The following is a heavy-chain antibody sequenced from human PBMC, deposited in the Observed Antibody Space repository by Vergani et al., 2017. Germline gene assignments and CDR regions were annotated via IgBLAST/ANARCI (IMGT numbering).Heavy chain of an antibody. Sequence: VQLVESGGGVVQPGRSLRLSCAASGFTFSSYGMHWVRQAPGKGLEWVANIKQDGSEKYYVDSVKGRFTISRDNAKNSLYLQMNSLRAEDTAVYYCARESPYGDYAPAYGMDVWGQGTTVTVSS. V-gene: IGHV3-7*03. CDR2: IKQDGSEK. CDR1: GFTFSSYG. J-gene: IGHJ6*02. CDR3: ARESPYGDYAPAYGMDV. D-gene: IGHD4-17*01.